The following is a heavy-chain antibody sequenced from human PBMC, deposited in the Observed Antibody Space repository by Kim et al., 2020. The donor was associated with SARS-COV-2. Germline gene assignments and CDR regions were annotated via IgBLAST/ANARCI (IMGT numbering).Heavy chain of an antibody. CDR1: GFTFSSYS. V-gene: IGHV3-48*04. D-gene: IGHD3-9*01. CDR2: ISSSRSTI. CDR3: AREGLTGYFPPFFYGMDV. Sequence: GGSLRLSCAASGFTFSSYSMNWVRQAPGKGLEWVSYISSSRSTIYYADSVKGRFTISRDNAKNSLYLQMSSLRAEDTAVYYCAREGLTGYFPPFFYGMDVWGQGTTVTVSS. J-gene: IGHJ6*02.